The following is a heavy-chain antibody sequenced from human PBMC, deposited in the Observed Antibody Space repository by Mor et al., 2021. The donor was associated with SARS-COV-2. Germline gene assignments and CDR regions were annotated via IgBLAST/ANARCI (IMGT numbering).Heavy chain of an antibody. V-gene: IGHV3-9*01. CDR3: AKGGGGYSYGRVDY. D-gene: IGHD5-18*01. J-gene: IGHJ4*02. CDR2: ISWNSGSI. Sequence: REWVSGISWNSGSIGYADSVKGRFTISRDNAKNSLYLQMNSLRAEDTALYYCAKGGGGYSYGRVDYWGQGT.